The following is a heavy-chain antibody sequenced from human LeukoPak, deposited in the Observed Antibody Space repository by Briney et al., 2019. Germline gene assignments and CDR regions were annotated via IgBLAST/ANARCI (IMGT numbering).Heavy chain of an antibody. Sequence: SETLSLTCTVSGGSISSSSYYWGWIRQPPGKGLEWIGSIYYSGSTYYNPSLKSRVTISVDTSKNQFSLELSSVTAADTAVYYCARGRTELRFLESDAFDIWGQGTMVTVSS. V-gene: IGHV4-39*07. J-gene: IGHJ3*02. D-gene: IGHD3-3*01. CDR3: ARGRTELRFLESDAFDI. CDR1: GGSISSSSYY. CDR2: IYYSGST.